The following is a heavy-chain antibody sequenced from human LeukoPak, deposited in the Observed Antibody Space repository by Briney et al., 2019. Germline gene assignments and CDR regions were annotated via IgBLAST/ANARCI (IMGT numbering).Heavy chain of an antibody. J-gene: IGHJ4*02. Sequence: SETLSLTCTVSGGSIGSSSYYWGWIRQPPGKGLEWIGSIFYSGSTYYNPSLKSRVTISVDTSRNQFSLKLNSVTAADTAVYYCARSTIFAVPATFGYWGQGILVTVSS. D-gene: IGHD3-3*01. V-gene: IGHV4-39*01. CDR2: IFYSGST. CDR3: ARSTIFAVPATFGY. CDR1: GGSIGSSSYY.